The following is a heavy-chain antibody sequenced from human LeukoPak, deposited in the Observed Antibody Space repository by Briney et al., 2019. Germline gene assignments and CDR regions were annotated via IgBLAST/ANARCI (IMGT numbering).Heavy chain of an antibody. V-gene: IGHV3-23*01. CDR2: ISGSGGST. CDR3: AKDSPWDIVAVVAAFDI. J-gene: IGHJ3*02. Sequence: GGSLRLSCAASGFTFSSYAMSWVRQAPGKGLEWVSAISGSGGSTYYADSVKGRFTISRDNSKNTLYLQMNSLRAEDTAVYYCAKDSPWDIVAVVAAFDIWGQGTMVTVSS. CDR1: GFTFSSYA. D-gene: IGHD2-15*01.